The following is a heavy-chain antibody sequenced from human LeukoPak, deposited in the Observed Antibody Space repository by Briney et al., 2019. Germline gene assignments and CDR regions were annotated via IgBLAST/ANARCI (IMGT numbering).Heavy chain of an antibody. CDR1: GFTFDDYA. J-gene: IGHJ4*02. V-gene: IGHV3-43*02. D-gene: IGHD6-13*01. Sequence: PGWSLRLSCAASGFTFDDYAMHWVRQAPGKGLEWVSLISGDGGSTYYADSVKGRFTISRDNSKNSLYLQMNSLRDEDTAVYYCARVWGLAVAGGEIEYWGQGTLVTVSS. CDR2: ISGDGGST. CDR3: ARVWGLAVAGGEIEY.